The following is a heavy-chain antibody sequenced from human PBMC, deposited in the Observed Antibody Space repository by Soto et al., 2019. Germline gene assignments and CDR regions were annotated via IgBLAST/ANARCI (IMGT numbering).Heavy chain of an antibody. CDR1: GYTFTSYG. D-gene: IGHD3-3*01. CDR3: ARGYDFWSGYYPNFDY. CDR2: ISASNGDT. J-gene: IGHJ4*02. Sequence: QVQLVQSGVEVKKPGASVKVSCKASGYTFTSYGFSWVRQAPGQGLEWMGWISASNGDTNYALKFQGRVAMTTDPSTSTAYMELRSLRSDDTAVYYCARGYDFWSGYYPNFDYWGQGTLVTVSS. V-gene: IGHV1-18*01.